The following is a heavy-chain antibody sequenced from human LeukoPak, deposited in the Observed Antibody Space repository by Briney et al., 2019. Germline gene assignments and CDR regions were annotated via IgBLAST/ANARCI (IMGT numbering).Heavy chain of an antibody. D-gene: IGHD5-18*01. Sequence: PSETLSLTCTVSGGSISSSSAYWDWIRRPPGKGLEWIGSIYYSKNTYYNPSLKSRVTISADTSKNQFSLTLGSVGATDTAVYYCVSPRGFSYGYFDYWGQGTLVTVSS. CDR3: VSPRGFSYGYFDY. J-gene: IGHJ4*02. CDR1: GGSISSSSAY. V-gene: IGHV4-39*01. CDR2: IYYSKNT.